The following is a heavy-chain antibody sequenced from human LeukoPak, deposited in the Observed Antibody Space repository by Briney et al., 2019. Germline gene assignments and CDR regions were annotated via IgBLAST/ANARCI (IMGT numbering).Heavy chain of an antibody. CDR3: ARSGSTYYYGMDV. CDR2: IWYDGTDK. CDR1: GFTFSSYG. J-gene: IGHJ6*02. V-gene: IGHV3-33*01. D-gene: IGHD3-10*01. Sequence: GRSLRLTCAASGFTFSSYGMHWVRQGPGKGLEWVTFIWYDGTDKNYADSVKGRFTISRDNSKNTLYLQMYSLRAEDTAVYYCARSGSTYYYGMDVWGQGTTVTVSS.